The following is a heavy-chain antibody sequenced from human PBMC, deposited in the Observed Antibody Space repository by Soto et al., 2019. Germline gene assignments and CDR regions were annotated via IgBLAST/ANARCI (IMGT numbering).Heavy chain of an antibody. D-gene: IGHD3-16*02. CDR1: GFTVSSNY. V-gene: IGHV3-53*01. J-gene: IGHJ6*02. CDR2: IYSGGST. Sequence: GGSLRLSCAASGFTVSSNYMSWVRQAPGKGLEWVSVIYSGGSTYYADSVKGRFTISRDNSKNTLYLQMNSLRAEDTAVYYCARAMITFGGVIVIPLRFASSYYYGMDVWGQGTTVTVSS. CDR3: ARAMITFGGVIVIPLRFASSYYYGMDV.